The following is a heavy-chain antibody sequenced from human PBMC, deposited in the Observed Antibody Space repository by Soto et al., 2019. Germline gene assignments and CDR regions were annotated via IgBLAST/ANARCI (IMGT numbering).Heavy chain of an antibody. Sequence: PSETLSLTCTDSGGSISSYYWSWIRQPPGKGLEWIGYIYYSGSTNYNPSLKSRVTISVDTSKNQFSLKLSSVTAADTAVYYCARDLGDYIDYWGQGTLVTVSS. V-gene: IGHV4-59*01. CDR1: GGSISSYY. CDR3: ARDLGDYIDY. J-gene: IGHJ4*02. CDR2: IYYSGST.